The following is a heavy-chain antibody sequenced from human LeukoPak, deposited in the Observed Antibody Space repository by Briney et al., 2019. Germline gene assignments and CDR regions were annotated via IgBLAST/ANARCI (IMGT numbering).Heavy chain of an antibody. CDR3: ASSTLGIKHYYYYMDV. J-gene: IGHJ6*03. D-gene: IGHD1-1*01. V-gene: IGHV1-18*01. Sequence: GASVKVSCKASGYTFTSYGISWVRQAPGQGLEWMGWISAYNGNTNYAQKLQGRVTMTTDTSTSTAYMELRSLRSDDTAVYYCASSTLGIKHYYYYMDVWGKGTTVTVSS. CDR1: GYTFTSYG. CDR2: ISAYNGNT.